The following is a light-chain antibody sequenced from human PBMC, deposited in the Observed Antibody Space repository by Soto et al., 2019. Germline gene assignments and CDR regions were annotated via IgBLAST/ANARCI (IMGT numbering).Light chain of an antibody. V-gene: IGKV3-20*01. CDR1: QSVRGNY. CDR2: GAS. J-gene: IGKJ1*01. Sequence: IALTPSPGTVSFSPRERAPLCCRASQSVRGNYLAWYQQKPGQAPRLLIYGASSRATGIPDRFSGSGSGTDFTLSISRLEPEDFAVYYCQQYGRSPTFGQGTKVDI. CDR3: QQYGRSPT.